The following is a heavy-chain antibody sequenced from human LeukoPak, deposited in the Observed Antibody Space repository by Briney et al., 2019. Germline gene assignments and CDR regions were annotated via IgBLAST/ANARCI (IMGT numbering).Heavy chain of an antibody. V-gene: IGHV6-1*01. CDR3: ARANGCWSGYDTSYYYCGMAV. D-gene: IGHD3-3*01. CDR1: VDSVSSNSAS. Sequence: QTLSLTCAISVDSVSSNSASWNWIRQSPSRGLEWLGRTYYRSKWYNHYAVSVKSRITINPATAKNQFSLQLNAVTPEATAVYYCARANGCWSGYDTSYYYCGMAVWGPGNTWTVSS. CDR2: TYYRSKWYN. J-gene: IGHJ6*02.